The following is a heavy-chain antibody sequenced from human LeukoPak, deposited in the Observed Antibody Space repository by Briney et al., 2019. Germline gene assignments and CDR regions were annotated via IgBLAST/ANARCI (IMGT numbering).Heavy chain of an antibody. J-gene: IGHJ5*02. CDR1: GGSISSGSYY. D-gene: IGHD3-10*01. Sequence: PSETLSLTCTVSGGSISSGSYYWSWIRQPPGKGLEWIGYIYYSGSTNYNPSLKSRVTISVDTSKNQFSLKLSSVTAADTAVYYCARHIYGSGSDTWGQGTLVTVSS. CDR2: IYYSGST. CDR3: ARHIYGSGSDT. V-gene: IGHV4-61*01.